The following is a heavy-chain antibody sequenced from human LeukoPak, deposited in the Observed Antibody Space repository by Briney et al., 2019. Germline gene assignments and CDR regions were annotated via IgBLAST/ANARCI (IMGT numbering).Heavy chain of an antibody. V-gene: IGHV2-70*11. CDR2: IDWDDDK. Sequence: SGPTLVNPTQTLTLTCTSSGFSLSTSGMCVSWIRQPPGKALEWLARIDWDDDKYYSTSLKTRLTISKDTSKNQVVLTMTNMDPVDTATYYCARMGCMYYDSSGSNDYWGQGTLVTVSS. J-gene: IGHJ4*02. D-gene: IGHD3-22*01. CDR1: GFSLSTSGMC. CDR3: ARMGCMYYDSSGSNDY.